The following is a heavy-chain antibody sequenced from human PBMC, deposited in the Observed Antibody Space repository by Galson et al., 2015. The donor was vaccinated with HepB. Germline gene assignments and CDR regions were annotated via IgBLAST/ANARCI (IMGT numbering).Heavy chain of an antibody. V-gene: IGHV3-23*01. D-gene: IGHD2-2*01. Sequence: SLRLSCAASGFTFSSYAMSWVRQAPGKGLEWVSAISGSGGSTYYADSVKGRFTISRDNSKNTLYLQMNSLRAEDTAVYYCARDRGDIVVVPAAIRWFDPWGQGTLVTVSS. J-gene: IGHJ5*02. CDR2: ISGSGGST. CDR3: ARDRGDIVVVPAAIRWFDP. CDR1: GFTFSSYA.